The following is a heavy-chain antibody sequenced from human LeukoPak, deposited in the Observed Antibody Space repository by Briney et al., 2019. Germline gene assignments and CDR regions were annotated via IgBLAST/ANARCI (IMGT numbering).Heavy chain of an antibody. CDR3: VKDWKEQSCGADCLVY. CDR1: GFTLSSYW. V-gene: IGHV3-74*01. D-gene: IGHD2-21*01. CDR2: IKSDGSET. Sequence: VQPGGSLRLSCAASGFTLSSYWMHWVRQAPGKGLMWVSRIKSDGSETSYADSVKGRFTISRDNSKNTLFLQMDSLRFEDTAVYYCVKDWKEQSCGADCLVYWGQGTLVTVSS. J-gene: IGHJ4*02.